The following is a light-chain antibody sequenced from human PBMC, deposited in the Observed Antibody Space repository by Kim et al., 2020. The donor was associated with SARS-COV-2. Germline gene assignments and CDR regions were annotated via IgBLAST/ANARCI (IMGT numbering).Light chain of an antibody. CDR2: SNN. CDR3: ATWDDSLNGVV. CDR1: SSNIESNT. Sequence: ELTQPPSASGTPGQRVTISCSGSSSNIESNTVNWYQQLPGTAPKLLIYSNNQRPSGVPDRFSGSKSGTSASLAISGLQSEDEADYYCATWDDSLNGVVFGGGTQLTVL. J-gene: IGLJ2*01. V-gene: IGLV1-44*01.